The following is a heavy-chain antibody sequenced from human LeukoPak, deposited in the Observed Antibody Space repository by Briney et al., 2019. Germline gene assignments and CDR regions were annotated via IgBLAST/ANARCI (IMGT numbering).Heavy chain of an antibody. CDR2: INSEGTTT. CDR1: GFTLSTYW. V-gene: IGHV3-74*01. J-gene: IGHJ5*01. CDR3: ARGTHFITSYNWLDS. Sequence: GGSLRLSCAASGFTLSTYWMHWVRQAPGKGPVWVSRINSEGTTTQYADSVKGRFAISRDNAKNTLDLQMNSLRDEDTAMYFCARGTHFITSYNWLDSWGQGTLVTVSS. D-gene: IGHD3-16*01.